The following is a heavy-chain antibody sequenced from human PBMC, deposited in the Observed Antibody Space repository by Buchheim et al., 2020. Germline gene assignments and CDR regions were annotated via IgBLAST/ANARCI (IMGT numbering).Heavy chain of an antibody. J-gene: IGHJ5*02. CDR3: ALERVWGSYRYGWFDP. CDR1: GGSISSGDYY. D-gene: IGHD3-16*02. V-gene: IGHV4-30-4*01. Sequence: QVQLQESGPGLVKPSQTLSLTCTVSGGSISSGDYYWSWIRQPPGKGLEWIGYIYYSGSTSSNPSLNSRVTISVDTSQYQFSLKLSSVTAADTAVYYCALERVWGSYRYGWFDPWGQGTL. CDR2: IYYSGST.